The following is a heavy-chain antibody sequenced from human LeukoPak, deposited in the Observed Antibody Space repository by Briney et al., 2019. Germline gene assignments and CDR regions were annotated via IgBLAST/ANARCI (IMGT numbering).Heavy chain of an antibody. V-gene: IGHV4-4*02. CDR3: ARGRVRIYYGSGNYYYGMDV. D-gene: IGHD3-10*01. Sequence: KPSGTLSLTCVVSGGSITGYWWSGVRQPPGKGLEWIGEIFHSGSTTYNPSLKSRVTISMDTSKTQFSLKLSSVTAADTAVYYCARGRVRIYYGSGNYYYGMDVWGQGTTVTVSS. CDR2: IFHSGST. J-gene: IGHJ6*02. CDR1: GGSITGYW.